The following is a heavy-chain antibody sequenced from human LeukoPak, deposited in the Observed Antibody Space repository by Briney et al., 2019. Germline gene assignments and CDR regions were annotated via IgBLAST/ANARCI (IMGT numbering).Heavy chain of an antibody. CDR3: VRAPPGTGWLIDH. Sequence: GGSLRLSCAASGFSFSNYDMLWVRQATGKGLEWVSAINTAADTYYPDSVKGRFTISRENAKSSLYLQMNSLRVGDTAVYYCVRAPPGTGWLIDHWGQGTLVAVSS. D-gene: IGHD6-19*01. J-gene: IGHJ4*02. CDR1: GFSFSNYD. V-gene: IGHV3-13*04. CDR2: INTAADT.